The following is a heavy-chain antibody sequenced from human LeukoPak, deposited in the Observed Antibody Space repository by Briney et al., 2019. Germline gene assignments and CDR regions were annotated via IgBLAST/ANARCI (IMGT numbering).Heavy chain of an antibody. D-gene: IGHD2-15*01. V-gene: IGHV3-23*01. CDR2: ISGGDGTT. CDR1: GFAFSSYA. J-gene: IGHJ4*02. CDR3: AKNHDGSCYSSSDY. Sequence: GGSLRLSCAASGFAFSSYAMSWVRQAPGQGLEWVSGISGGDGTTYYADSVRGRFTISRDNSKNTLYLQMNSLRAEDTALYYCAKNHDGSCYSSSDYWGQRTLVTVSS.